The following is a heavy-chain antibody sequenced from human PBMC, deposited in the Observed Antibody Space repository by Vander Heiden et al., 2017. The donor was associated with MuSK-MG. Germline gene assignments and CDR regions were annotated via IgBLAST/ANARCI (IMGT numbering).Heavy chain of an antibody. D-gene: IGHD6-19*01. CDR3: ARDRVAGYYYFDY. Sequence: EVQLVESGGGLVQPGGSMRLFCAASGFPVSSNYMSWVRQAPGKGLEWVSVIYSGGSTYYADSVKGRFTISRDNSKNTLYLQMNSLRAEDTAVYYCARDRVAGYYYFDYWGQGTLVTVSS. J-gene: IGHJ4*02. V-gene: IGHV3-66*01. CDR1: GFPVSSNY. CDR2: IYSGGST.